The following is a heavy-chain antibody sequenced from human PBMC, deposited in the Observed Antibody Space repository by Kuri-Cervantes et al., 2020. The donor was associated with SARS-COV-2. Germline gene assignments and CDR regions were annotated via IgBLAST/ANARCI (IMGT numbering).Heavy chain of an antibody. CDR3: ARGDGYTWNGP. J-gene: IGHJ5*02. CDR1: GASISSNRDFY. V-gene: IGHV4-4*01. Sequence: GSLRLSCAVSGASISSNRDFYWSWFRQSPAMELEWIGETHHTGRTIYNPSLEGRVFLSADMSRNQISLSLISVTAADTAVYFCARGDGYTWNGPWSQGTRVTVSS. CDR2: THHTGRT. D-gene: IGHD1-1*01.